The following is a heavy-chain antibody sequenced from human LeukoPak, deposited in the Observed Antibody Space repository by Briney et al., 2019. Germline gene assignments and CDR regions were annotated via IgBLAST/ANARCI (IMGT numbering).Heavy chain of an antibody. CDR1: GGSVSSGSYY. V-gene: IGHV4-61*01. CDR3: ARYLSSGLDY. D-gene: IGHD3-10*01. Sequence: PSETLSLTCTVSGGSVSSGSYYWNWIRQPPGKVLEWIGYIYYSGSTNYNPSLKSRVTLSVDTSKNQFSLKLTSVTAADTAVYYCARYLSSGLDYWGQGTWLTVSS. CDR2: IYYSGST. J-gene: IGHJ4*02.